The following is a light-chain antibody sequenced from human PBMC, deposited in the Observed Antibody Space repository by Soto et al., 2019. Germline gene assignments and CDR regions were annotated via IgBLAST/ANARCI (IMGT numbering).Light chain of an antibody. CDR2: AVS. CDR3: QQSYSTPLI. CDR1: ESVKTY. V-gene: IGKV1-39*01. Sequence: DIQMTQSPSSLSASVGDRVTITCRASESVKTYLNWYQQKPGKAPKALIYAVSSLQSGVPSRFSGSGSGTDFTLTVIDLQPEDFATYYCQQSYSTPLIFGGGTTVEI. J-gene: IGKJ4*01.